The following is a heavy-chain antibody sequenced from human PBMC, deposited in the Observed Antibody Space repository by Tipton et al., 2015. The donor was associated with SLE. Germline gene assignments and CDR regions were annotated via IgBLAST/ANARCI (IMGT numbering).Heavy chain of an antibody. Sequence: TLSLTCAVCGGSFSGYYWSWIRQPPGKGLEWIGEINHSRSTNYNPSLKSRVTISVDTSKNQFSLKLSSVTAADTAVYYCARRRGSGRSFDYWGQGTLVTVSS. J-gene: IGHJ4*02. D-gene: IGHD3-10*01. CDR2: INHSRST. CDR1: GGSFSGYY. V-gene: IGHV4-34*01. CDR3: ARRRGSGRSFDY.